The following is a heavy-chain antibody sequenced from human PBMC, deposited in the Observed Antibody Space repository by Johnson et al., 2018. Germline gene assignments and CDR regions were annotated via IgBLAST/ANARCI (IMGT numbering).Heavy chain of an antibody. V-gene: IGHV1-69*09. D-gene: IGHD2-2*02. J-gene: IGHJ3*02. Sequence: QVQLQESGAEVKKXGSSXKVXCKASGGTFSSYTISWVRQAPGQGLEWMGRIIPILGIANYAQKFQGRVPIPADKSTSTAYMELSSLRSEDTAVYYCARGYCSSTSCYKDYAFDIWGQGTMVTVSS. CDR2: IIPILGIA. CDR3: ARGYCSSTSCYKDYAFDI. CDR1: GGTFSSYT.